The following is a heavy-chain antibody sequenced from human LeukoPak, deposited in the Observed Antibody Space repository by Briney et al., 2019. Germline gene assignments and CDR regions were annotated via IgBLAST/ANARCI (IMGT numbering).Heavy chain of an antibody. J-gene: IGHJ5*02. V-gene: IGHV4-4*07. D-gene: IGHD2-2*01. Sequence: PSETLSLTCTVSGGSISSYYWSWIRQPPGKGLGWIGRIYTSGSTNYNPSLKSRVTMSVDTSKNQFSLKLSSVTAADTAVYYCARGEEKPAANWFDPWGQGTLVTVSS. CDR3: ARGEEKPAANWFDP. CDR1: GGSISSYY. CDR2: IYTSGST.